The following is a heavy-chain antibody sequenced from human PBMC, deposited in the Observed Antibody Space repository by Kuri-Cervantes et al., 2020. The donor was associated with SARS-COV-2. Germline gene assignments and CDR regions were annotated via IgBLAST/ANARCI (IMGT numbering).Heavy chain of an antibody. CDR1: GFTFSSYS. Sequence: GESLKIPCEASGFTFSSYSMNWVRQAPGKGLERVSYISSSSSTIYYADSVKGRFTISRDNAKNSLYLQMNSLRAEDTAVYYCSRTYDSSGSLYYYYYMDVWGKGTTVTVSS. CDR3: SRTYDSSGSLYYYYYMDV. D-gene: IGHD3-22*01. CDR2: ISSSSSTI. V-gene: IGHV3-48*01. J-gene: IGHJ6*03.